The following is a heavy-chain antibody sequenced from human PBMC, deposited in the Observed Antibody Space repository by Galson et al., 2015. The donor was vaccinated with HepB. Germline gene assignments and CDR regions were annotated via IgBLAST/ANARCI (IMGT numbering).Heavy chain of an antibody. Sequence: SLRLSCAASGFTFGDYYMSWIRQAPGKGLEWVSYISSSSSYTNYADSVKGRFTISRDNAKNSLYLQMNSLRAEDTAVYYCARERVDTAMATYYYYGMDVWGQGTTVTVSS. V-gene: IGHV3-11*06. CDR3: ARERVDTAMATYYYYGMDV. CDR1: GFTFGDYY. CDR2: ISSSSSYT. J-gene: IGHJ6*02. D-gene: IGHD5-18*01.